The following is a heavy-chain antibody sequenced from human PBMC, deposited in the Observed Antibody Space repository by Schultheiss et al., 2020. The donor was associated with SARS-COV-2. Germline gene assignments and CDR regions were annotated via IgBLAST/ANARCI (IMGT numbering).Heavy chain of an antibody. Sequence: GGSLRLSCAASGFTFSSYAMHWVRQAPGKGLEWVVVISYDGSNKYYADSVKGRFTISRDNSKNTLYLQMNSLRAEDTAVYYCARWGIAAAGSEGLDYWGQGTLVTVSS. CDR3: ARWGIAAAGSEGLDY. CDR2: ISYDGSNK. J-gene: IGHJ4*02. D-gene: IGHD6-13*01. V-gene: IGHV3-30*01. CDR1: GFTFSSYA.